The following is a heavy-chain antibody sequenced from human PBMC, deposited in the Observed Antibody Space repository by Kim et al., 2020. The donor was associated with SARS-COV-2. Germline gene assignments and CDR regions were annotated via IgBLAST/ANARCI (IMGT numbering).Heavy chain of an antibody. D-gene: IGHD2-2*01. CDR2: IFYSGKT. CDR1: GGSISSHY. J-gene: IGHJ5*02. V-gene: IGHV4-59*11. Sequence: SETLSLTCTVSGGSISSHYWSWIRQPPGKGLEWIGYIFYSGKTNYNPSLKSRVTISVDMSMNHFSLKLSSVIAADTAVYFCARVGGVVPAAYNWFDPWGQGKLVTVSS. CDR3: ARVGGVVPAAYNWFDP.